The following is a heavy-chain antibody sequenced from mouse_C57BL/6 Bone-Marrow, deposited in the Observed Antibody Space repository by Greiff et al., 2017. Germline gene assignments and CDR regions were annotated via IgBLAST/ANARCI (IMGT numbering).Heavy chain of an antibody. J-gene: IGHJ2*01. Sequence: EVQRVESGGDLVKPGGSLKLSCAASGFTFSSYGMSWVRQTPDKRLEWVATISSGGSYTYYPDSVKGRFTISRDNAKNTLYLQMSSLKSEDTAMYYCARRDGTYFDYWGQGTTLTVSS. CDR2: ISSGGSYT. CDR3: ARRDGTYFDY. V-gene: IGHV5-6*01. D-gene: IGHD4-1*01. CDR1: GFTFSSYG.